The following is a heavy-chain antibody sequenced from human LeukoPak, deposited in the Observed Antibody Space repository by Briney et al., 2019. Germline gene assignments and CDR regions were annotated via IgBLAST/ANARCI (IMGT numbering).Heavy chain of an antibody. CDR3: ANAPVYSSSWYGFYY. CDR2: ISSSGGTT. Sequence: GGSLRLSCAAPGLTFSSYAMTWVRQAPGKGLEWVSTISSSGGTTHYADSVKGRFTISRDNSKNTLYLQMNSLRAEDTAVYYCANAPVYSSSWYGFYYWGQGTQVTVSS. CDR1: GLTFSSYA. J-gene: IGHJ4*02. V-gene: IGHV3-23*01. D-gene: IGHD6-13*01.